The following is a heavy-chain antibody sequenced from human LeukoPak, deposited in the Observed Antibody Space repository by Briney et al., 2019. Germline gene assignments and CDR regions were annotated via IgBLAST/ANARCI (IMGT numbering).Heavy chain of an antibody. V-gene: IGHV4-59*01. CDR1: GGSISSYY. CDR3: ARAQSDQMATKI. Sequence: SETLSLTCTVSGGSISSYYWSWIRQPPGKGLEWIGYIYYSGSTNYNPSLKSRVTISVDTSKNQFSLKLSSVTAADTAVYYCARAQSDQMATKIWGQGTLVTVSS. D-gene: IGHD5-24*01. J-gene: IGHJ4*02. CDR2: IYYSGST.